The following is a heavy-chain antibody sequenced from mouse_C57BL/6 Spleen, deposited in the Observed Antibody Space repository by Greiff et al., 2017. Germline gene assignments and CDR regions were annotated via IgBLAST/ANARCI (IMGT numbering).Heavy chain of an antibody. CDR3: ARPNTGYLDY. J-gene: IGHJ2*01. CDR1: GYAFSSYW. D-gene: IGHD4-1*01. CDR2: IYPGDGDT. V-gene: IGHV1-80*01. Sequence: QVQLQQSGAELVKPGASVMISCKASGYAFSSYWMNWVKQRPGKGLAWIGQIYPGDGDTNYNGKFKGKATLTADKSSSTAYMQLSSLTSEDSAVYFCARPNTGYLDYWGQGTTLTVSS.